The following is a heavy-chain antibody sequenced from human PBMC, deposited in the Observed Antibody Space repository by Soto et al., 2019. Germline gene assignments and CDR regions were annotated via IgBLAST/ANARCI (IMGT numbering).Heavy chain of an antibody. CDR3: AREGYKNYYYGMDV. V-gene: IGHV4-4*07. CDR1: GASIVGFY. D-gene: IGHD5-12*01. J-gene: IGHJ6*02. CDR2: LYTNGRT. Sequence: QVQLQEAGPGLVKPSETLSLTCRVSGASIVGFYWTWIRQPAGRGLEWLGHLYTNGRTTYNPSLKSRVSMSVDTSKSHFSMRLSSVTAADTAVYYCAREGYKNYYYGMDVWGLGTPVTVSS.